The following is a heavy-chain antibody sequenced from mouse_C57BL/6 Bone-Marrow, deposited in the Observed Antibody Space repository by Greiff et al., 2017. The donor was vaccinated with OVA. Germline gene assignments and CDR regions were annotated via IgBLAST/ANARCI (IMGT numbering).Heavy chain of an antibody. CDR1: GFTFSSYA. J-gene: IGHJ4*01. CDR2: ISDGGSYT. D-gene: IGHD1-1*01. Sequence: EVKVVESGGGLVKPGGSLKLSCAASGFTFSSYAMSWVRQTPEKRLEWVATISDGGSYTYYPDNVKGRFTISRDNAKNNLYLQMSHLKSEDTAMYYCARYGSLYAMDYWGQGTSVTVSS. V-gene: IGHV5-4*03. CDR3: ARYGSLYAMDY.